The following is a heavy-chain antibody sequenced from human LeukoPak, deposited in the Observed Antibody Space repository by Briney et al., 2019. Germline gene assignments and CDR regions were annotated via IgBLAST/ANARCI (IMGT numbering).Heavy chain of an antibody. CDR3: ARSPSGSYYPHFDP. Sequence: PSETLSLTCAVSGGSISSSNWWSWVRQPPGKGLEWIGYIYYCGSTNYNPSLKSRVTISVDTSKNQFSLKLSSVTAADTAVYYCARSPSGSYYPHFDPWGQGTLVTVSS. CDR1: GGSISSSNW. J-gene: IGHJ5*02. CDR2: IYYCGST. D-gene: IGHD3-10*01. V-gene: IGHV4-4*02.